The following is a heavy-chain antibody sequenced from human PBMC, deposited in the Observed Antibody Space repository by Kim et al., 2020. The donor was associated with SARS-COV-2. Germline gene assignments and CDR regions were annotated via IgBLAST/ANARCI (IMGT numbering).Heavy chain of an antibody. CDR3: ARYARGYGYDSRGDI. CDR2: IYYSGIT. J-gene: IGHJ3*02. Sequence: SETLSLTCNVSGGSITSHYWSWIRQPPGRGLEWIGYIYYSGITTYNPSLKSRVTISLATSKTQFSLKMSSVTAADTAIYFCARYARGYGYDSRGDIWSQGTRVIVSS. CDR1: GGSITSHY. D-gene: IGHD5-18*01. V-gene: IGHV4-59*08.